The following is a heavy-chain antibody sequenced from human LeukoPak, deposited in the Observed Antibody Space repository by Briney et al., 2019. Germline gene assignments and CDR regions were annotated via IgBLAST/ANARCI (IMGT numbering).Heavy chain of an antibody. J-gene: IGHJ4*02. CDR2: ISGSGGST. CDR3: AKGPSGSFYTGYFDY. Sequence: SGGSLRLSCAASGFTFSSYAMSWVRPAPGQGLEWVSAISGSGGSTYYADSVKGRFTISRDNSKNTLDLQMNSLRADDTAVYYCAKGPSGSFYTGYFDYWGQGTPLTVSS. CDR1: GFTFSSYA. V-gene: IGHV3-23*01. D-gene: IGHD1-26*01.